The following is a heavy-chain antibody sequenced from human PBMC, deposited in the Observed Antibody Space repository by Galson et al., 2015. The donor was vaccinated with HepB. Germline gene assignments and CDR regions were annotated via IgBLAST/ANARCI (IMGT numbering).Heavy chain of an antibody. CDR3: AKGGITIFGVVITPGGFMDV. J-gene: IGHJ6*03. D-gene: IGHD3-3*01. CDR1: GFTFSSYA. V-gene: IGHV3-64*04. CDR2: ISSNGGST. Sequence: SLRLSCAASGFTFSSYAMHWVRQAPGKGLEYVSAISSNGGSTYYADSVKGRFTISRDNSKNTLYLQMNSLRAEDTAVYYCAKGGITIFGVVITPGGFMDVWGKGTTVTVSS.